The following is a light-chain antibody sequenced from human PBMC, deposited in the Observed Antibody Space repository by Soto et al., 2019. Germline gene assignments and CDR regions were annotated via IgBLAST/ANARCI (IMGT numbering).Light chain of an antibody. CDR2: GSS. CDR3: QQRSNWPPL. CDR1: QSFGSY. V-gene: IGKV3-11*01. Sequence: EIVLAQSPATLSLYPVERATRSCRASQSFGSYLVWYQQKPGQARRLLIHGSSNRPTGIPDRFSGSGSGTDLPLTISSLQPEDFAVYYCQQRSNWPPLFGQGTRLAIK. J-gene: IGKJ5*01.